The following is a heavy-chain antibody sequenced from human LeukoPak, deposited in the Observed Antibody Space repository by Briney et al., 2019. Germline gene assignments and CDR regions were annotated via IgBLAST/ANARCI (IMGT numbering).Heavy chain of an antibody. CDR2: IDPSDSYT. J-gene: IGHJ3*02. CDR3: ASGLYYDILTGSLGAFDI. D-gene: IGHD3-9*01. V-gene: IGHV5-10-1*01. Sequence: GESLKISCKGSGYSFTSYRISWVRQIPGKGLEWMGRIDPSDSYTNYSPSFQGHVTISADKSISTAYLQWSSLKASDTAMYYCASGLYYDILTGSLGAFDIWGQGTMVTVSS. CDR1: GYSFTSYR.